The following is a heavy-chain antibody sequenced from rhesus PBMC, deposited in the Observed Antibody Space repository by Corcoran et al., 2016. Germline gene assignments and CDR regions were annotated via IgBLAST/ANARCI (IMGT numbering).Heavy chain of an antibody. CDR1: GGSISSSY. D-gene: IGHD6-25*01. CDR3: VRVYYSGRID. J-gene: IGHJ4*01. Sequence: QLQLQESGPGLVKPSETLSLTCAVSGGSISSSYWSWIRQPPGKGLEWIGSISGSGGSADYNPSLKSRVTISTDTSKNQFSLKLSSVTAADTAVYYCVRVYYSGRIDWGQGVLVTVSS. V-gene: IGHV4-173*01. CDR2: ISGSGGSA.